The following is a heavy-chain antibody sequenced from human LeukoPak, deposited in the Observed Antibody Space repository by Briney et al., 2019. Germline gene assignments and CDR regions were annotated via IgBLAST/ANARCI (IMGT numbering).Heavy chain of an antibody. J-gene: IGHJ5*02. CDR3: ARGGWSLGYCSSSSCLDWFDP. D-gene: IGHD2-2*01. CDR1: RYTFTDYY. CDR2: INPNRAGT. Sequence: GASVKLSCTASRYTFTDYYMHWVRQAPGQGLEWMGWINPNRAGTNYAQTFKGRFTITRDTSMSTAYMELSRLRADDTAVYYCARGGWSLGYCSSSSCLDWFDPWGQGTLVTVSS. V-gene: IGHV1-2*02.